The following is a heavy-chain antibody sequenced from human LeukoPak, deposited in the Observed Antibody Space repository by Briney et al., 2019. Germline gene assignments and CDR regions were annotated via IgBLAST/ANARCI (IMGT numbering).Heavy chain of an antibody. V-gene: IGHV4-34*01. CDR3: ARGRIMHYYDSSGYLGPPYFDC. CDR2: INHSGST. CDR1: GGSFSGYY. Sequence: NPSETLSLTCAVYGGSFSGYYWSWIRQPPGKGLEWIGEINHSGSTNYNPSLKSRVTISVDTSKNQFSPKLSSVTAADTAVYYCARGRIMHYYDSSGYLGPPYFDCWGQGTLVTVSS. J-gene: IGHJ4*02. D-gene: IGHD3-22*01.